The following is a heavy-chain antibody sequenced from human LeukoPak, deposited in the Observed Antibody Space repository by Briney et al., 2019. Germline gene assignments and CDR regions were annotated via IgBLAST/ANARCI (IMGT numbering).Heavy chain of an antibody. CDR1: GGSFSGYY. CDR3: ARASYAGYFDWLLYGFDY. D-gene: IGHD3-9*01. J-gene: IGHJ4*02. CDR2: ISSSGSTI. V-gene: IGHV3-11*01. Sequence: LSLTCAVYGGSFSGYYWSWIRQPPGKGLEWVSYISSSGSTIYYADSVKGRFTISRDNAKNSLYLQMNSLRAEDTAVYYCARASYAGYFDWLLYGFDYWGQGTLVTVSS.